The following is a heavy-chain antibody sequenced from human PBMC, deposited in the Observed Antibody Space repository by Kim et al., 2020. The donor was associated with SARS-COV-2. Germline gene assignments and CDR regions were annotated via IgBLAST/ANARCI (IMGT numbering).Heavy chain of an antibody. J-gene: IGHJ4*02. CDR3: ALGYGSEDFDY. Sequence: SETLSLTCTVSGGSISSYYWSWIRQPPGKGLEWIEYIYYSGSTNYNPSLKSRVTISVDTSKNQFSLKLSSVTAADTAVYYCALGYGSEDFDYWGQGTLVTVSS. D-gene: IGHD3-10*01. V-gene: IGHV4-59*01. CDR2: IYYSGST. CDR1: GGSISSYY.